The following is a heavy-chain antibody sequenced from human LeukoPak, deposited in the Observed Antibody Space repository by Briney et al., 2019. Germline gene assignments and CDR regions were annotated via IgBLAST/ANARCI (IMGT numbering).Heavy chain of an antibody. CDR3: ARHSYAGSQYFFDY. CDR1: GGSISSYY. V-gene: IGHV4-59*08. Sequence: SETLSLTCTVPGGSISSYYWSWIRQPPGKGLEWIGFIYYSGSTNYNPSLKSRVTISVDTSKNQFSLRLSSVTAADTALYYCARHSYAGSQYFFDYWGQGTLVTVSS. J-gene: IGHJ4*02. CDR2: IYYSGST. D-gene: IGHD2-8*01.